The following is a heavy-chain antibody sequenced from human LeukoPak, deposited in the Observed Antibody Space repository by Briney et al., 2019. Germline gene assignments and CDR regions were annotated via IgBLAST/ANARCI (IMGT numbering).Heavy chain of an antibody. D-gene: IGHD4-23*01. CDR1: GFTFSSYW. Sequence: GGSLRLSCAASGFTFSSYWMHWVRQAPGKGLVWVSRINSDGSSTSYADSVKGRLTISRDNAKNSLYLQMNSLRAEDTAVYYCARDYGGSSPFDYWGQGTLVTVSS. J-gene: IGHJ4*02. V-gene: IGHV3-74*01. CDR2: INSDGSST. CDR3: ARDYGGSSPFDY.